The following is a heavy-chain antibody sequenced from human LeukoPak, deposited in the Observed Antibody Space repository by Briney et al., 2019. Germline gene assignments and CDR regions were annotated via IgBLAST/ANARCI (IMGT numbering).Heavy chain of an antibody. J-gene: IGHJ6*03. D-gene: IGHD6-6*01. CDR1: GFTFSSYG. Sequence: GGSLRLSCAASGFTFSSYGMHWVRQAPGKGLEWVAVISYDGSNKYYADSVKGRFTISRDNSKNTLFLQMNSLRAEDTAVYYCARAGSSGYYYYYMDVWGKGTTVTVSS. V-gene: IGHV3-30*03. CDR2: ISYDGSNK. CDR3: ARAGSSGYYYYYMDV.